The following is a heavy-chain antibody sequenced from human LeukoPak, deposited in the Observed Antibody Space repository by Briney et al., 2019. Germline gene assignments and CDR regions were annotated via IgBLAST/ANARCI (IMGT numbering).Heavy chain of an antibody. CDR1: AGSISSYY. Sequence: PSETLSLNGTVYAGSISSYYWSWIRPPPGKGLEWSGYISHSGSTNSNPSLKSRVIISVDMSKNQFSLKLPSVTAADAAVYYCPRHGQERAVVTSLYYFDYWGQGTRVTVSS. V-gene: IGHV4-59*08. CDR2: ISHSGST. D-gene: IGHD5-18*01. CDR3: PRHGQERAVVTSLYYFDY. J-gene: IGHJ4*02.